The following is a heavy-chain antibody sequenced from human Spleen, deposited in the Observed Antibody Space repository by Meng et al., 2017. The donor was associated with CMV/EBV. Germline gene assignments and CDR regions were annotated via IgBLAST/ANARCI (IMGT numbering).Heavy chain of an antibody. CDR2: INHSGST. D-gene: IGHD1-26*01. Sequence: SETLSLTCAVYGGSFSGNYWSWIRQPPGKGLEWIGEINHSGSTNYNPSLKSRVTISVDTSKNQFSLKLSSVTAADTAVYYCARGMIVGATREHFDYWGQGTLVTVSS. CDR1: GGSFSGNY. J-gene: IGHJ4*02. CDR3: ARGMIVGATREHFDY. V-gene: IGHV4-34*01.